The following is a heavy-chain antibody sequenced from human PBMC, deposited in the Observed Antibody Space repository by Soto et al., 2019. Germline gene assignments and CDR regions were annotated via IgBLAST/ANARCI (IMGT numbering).Heavy chain of an antibody. Sequence: QVQLVQSGAEVKKPGASVKVSCKASGYTFTDYYMHWMRQAPGQGLKWMGWIHPNSGDTSYAQKFQGWVTMTRDTSISTAYLELSRLKSDDTAVYYCARVNYYGSGNDYYYGMDVWGHGTTVTVSS. J-gene: IGHJ6*02. CDR1: GYTFTDYY. CDR3: ARVNYYGSGNDYYYGMDV. CDR2: IHPNSGDT. D-gene: IGHD3-10*01. V-gene: IGHV1-2*04.